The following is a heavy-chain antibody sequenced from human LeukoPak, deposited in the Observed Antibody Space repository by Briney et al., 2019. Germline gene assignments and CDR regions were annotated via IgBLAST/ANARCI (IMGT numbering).Heavy chain of an antibody. Sequence: GGSLRLSCAASGFTVSSNYMSWVRQAPGKGLEWVSVIYSGGSTYYADSVKGRFTISRDNSKNTLYLQMNSLRAEDTAVYYCARHPDYGDNWFDPWGQGTLVTVSS. CDR2: IYSGGST. V-gene: IGHV3-66*04. J-gene: IGHJ5*02. CDR3: ARHPDYGDNWFDP. D-gene: IGHD4-17*01. CDR1: GFTVSSNY.